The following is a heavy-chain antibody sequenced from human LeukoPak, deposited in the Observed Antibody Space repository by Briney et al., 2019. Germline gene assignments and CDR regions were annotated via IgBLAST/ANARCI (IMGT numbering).Heavy chain of an antibody. CDR1: GYTFTDNY. D-gene: IGHD2-2*01. CDR3: TRGSGTSWFGY. Sequence: ASVKVSCKPSGYTFTDNYLHWVRQAPGQGLEWVGWMNPNSGGTGYAQKFQGRVTMTRDTSISTAYMELSSLTSDDTAVYYCTRGSGTSWFGYWGQGSLVTVSS. CDR2: MNPNSGGT. V-gene: IGHV1-2*02. J-gene: IGHJ4*02.